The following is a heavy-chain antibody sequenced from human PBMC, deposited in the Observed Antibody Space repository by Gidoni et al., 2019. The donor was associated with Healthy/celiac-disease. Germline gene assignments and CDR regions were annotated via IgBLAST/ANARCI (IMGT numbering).Heavy chain of an antibody. CDR2: IYYSGST. D-gene: IGHD2-15*01. CDR3: ARQTGLYCSGGSCYFDY. V-gene: IGHV4-39*01. CDR1: GGSISSSSYY. Sequence: QLQLPESGPGLVKPSETLSLTCTVSGGSISSSSYYWGWIRQPPGKGLGWIGSIYYSGSTYYNPSLKSRVTISVDTSKNQFSLKLSSVTAADTAVYYCARQTGLYCSGGSCYFDYWGQGTLVTVSS. J-gene: IGHJ4*02.